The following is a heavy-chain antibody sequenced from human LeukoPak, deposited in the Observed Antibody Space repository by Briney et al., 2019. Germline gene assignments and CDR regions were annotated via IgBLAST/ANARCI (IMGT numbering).Heavy chain of an antibody. J-gene: IGHJ6*03. CDR1: GRSFSGYY. CDR2: INHSGST. D-gene: IGHD3-10*01. Sequence: SETLSLTCAVYGRSFSGYYWSWIRQPPGKGLEWIGEINHSGSTKNNPSLKSRVTISVDTSKNQLSLKLSSVTAADTAVYYCARRVGRYFGERAYYYNYMDVWGKGTTVTISS. CDR3: ARRVGRYFGERAYYYNYMDV. V-gene: IGHV4-34*01.